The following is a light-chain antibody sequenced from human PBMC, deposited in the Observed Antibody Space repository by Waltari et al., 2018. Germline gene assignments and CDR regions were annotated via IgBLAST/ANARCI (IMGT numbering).Light chain of an antibody. J-gene: IGKJ1*01. Sequence: EIVLTQSPGPLPLSPGERATLSCRASQSVSRWLAWYQQKPGQPPRLLIYGASSRATGIPDRFSGSGSGTDFSLTISRLEPEDSAVYYCQHHFRLPATFGQGTKVEIK. CDR2: GAS. CDR1: QSVSRW. CDR3: QHHFRLPAT. V-gene: IGKV3-20*01.